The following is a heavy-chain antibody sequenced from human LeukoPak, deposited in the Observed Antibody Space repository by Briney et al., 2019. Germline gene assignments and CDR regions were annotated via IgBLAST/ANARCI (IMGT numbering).Heavy chain of an antibody. CDR2: IYYSGST. CDR3: ASTLGRDGYNWFDY. CDR1: GGSISHYF. J-gene: IGHJ4*02. V-gene: IGHV4-59*12. D-gene: IGHD5-24*01. Sequence: SETLSLTCTVSGGSISHYFWSWIRQPPGKALEWIGYIYYSGSTNYNPSLKSRVTISVDTSKNQFSLKLSSVTAADTAVYYRASTLGRDGYNWFDYWGQGTLVTVSS.